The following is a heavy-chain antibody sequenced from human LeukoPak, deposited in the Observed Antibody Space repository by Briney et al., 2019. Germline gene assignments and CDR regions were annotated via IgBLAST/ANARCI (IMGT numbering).Heavy chain of an antibody. CDR2: IWNDGSNK. CDR1: GFTFSSYG. D-gene: IGHD3-22*01. J-gene: IGHJ4*02. Sequence: GSLRLSCASSGFTFSSYGMHWVRQAPGKGLEWVAVIWNDGSNKYYSDSVKGRFTISRDNSKNTLYLQMKSLRAEDTDVYYCATYDSSGYYYDASFDYWGQGTLVTVSS. CDR3: ATYDSSGYYYDASFDY. V-gene: IGHV3-33*01.